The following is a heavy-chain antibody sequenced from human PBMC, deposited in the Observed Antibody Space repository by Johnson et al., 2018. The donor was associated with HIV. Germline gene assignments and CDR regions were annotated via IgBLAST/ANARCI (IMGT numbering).Heavy chain of an antibody. Sequence: VQLVESGGGVVRPGGSLRLSCTASGFTFDDYGMSWVRQAPGKGLEWVSGINWNGGSTGYADSVKGRFTISRDNSKNTLYLQMNSLRAEDTAVYYCAKDLLTLDAFDIWGQGTMVTVSS. J-gene: IGHJ3*02. CDR2: INWNGGST. V-gene: IGHV3-20*04. CDR1: GFTFDDYG. CDR3: AKDLLTLDAFDI.